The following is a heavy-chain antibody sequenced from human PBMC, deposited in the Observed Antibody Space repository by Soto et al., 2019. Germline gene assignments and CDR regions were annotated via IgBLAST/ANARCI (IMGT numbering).Heavy chain of an antibody. Sequence: PGGSLRLSCAASGFTFSGFNMHWVRQAPGKGLEWVASISYDGSNEFYADSVRGRFTISRDNSKNTLYVQMNSLRAEDTALYYCARVMEADISLYRSDGMDVWGQGTTVTVSS. CDR1: GFTFSGFN. CDR3: ARVMEADISLYRSDGMDV. V-gene: IGHV3-30-3*01. D-gene: IGHD1-26*01. J-gene: IGHJ6*02. CDR2: ISYDGSNE.